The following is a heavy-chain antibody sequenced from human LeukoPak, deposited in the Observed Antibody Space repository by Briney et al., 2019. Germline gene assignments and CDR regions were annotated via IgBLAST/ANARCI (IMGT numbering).Heavy chain of an antibody. CDR1: GGSISSGSYY. CDR3: ARAKVAAHYYYYYYMDV. J-gene: IGHJ6*03. D-gene: IGHD2-15*01. CDR2: IYTSGST. Sequence: SQTLSLTCTVSGGSISSGSYYWSWIRQPAGKGLEWIERIYTSGSTNYNPSLKSRVTISVDTSKNQFSLKLSSVTAADTAVYYCARAKVAAHYYYYYYMDVWGKGTTVTVSS. V-gene: IGHV4-61*02.